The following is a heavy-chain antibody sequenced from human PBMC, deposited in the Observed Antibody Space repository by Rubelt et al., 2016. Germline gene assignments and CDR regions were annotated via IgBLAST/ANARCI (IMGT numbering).Heavy chain of an antibody. Sequence: QVQLQESGPGLVKPSETLSLTCTVSGYSISSGYHWGWIRQPPGKGLEWIGSIYHSGSTYYNPSLRSRLTISVDTSKNQFSVKLSSVTAADTAVYYCARLLRESGTTVVFDSWGQGTLVTVSS. D-gene: IGHD4-23*01. CDR2: IYHSGST. CDR1: GYSISSGYH. CDR3: ARLLRESGTTVVFDS. J-gene: IGHJ4*02. V-gene: IGHV4-38-2*02.